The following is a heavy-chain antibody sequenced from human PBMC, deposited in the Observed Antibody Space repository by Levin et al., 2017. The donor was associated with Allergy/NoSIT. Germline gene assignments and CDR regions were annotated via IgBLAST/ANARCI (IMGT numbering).Heavy chain of an antibody. J-gene: IGHJ4*02. CDR2: ISYDGSNK. V-gene: IGHV3-30-3*01. CDR3: ARDQSTTVTPNFYFDY. D-gene: IGHD4-17*01. Sequence: PGGSLRLSCAASGFTFSSYAMHWVRQAPGKGLEWVAVISYDGSNKYYADSVKGRFTISRDNSKNTLYLQMNSLRAEDTAVYYCARDQSTTVTPNFYFDYWGQGTLVTVSS. CDR1: GFTFSSYA.